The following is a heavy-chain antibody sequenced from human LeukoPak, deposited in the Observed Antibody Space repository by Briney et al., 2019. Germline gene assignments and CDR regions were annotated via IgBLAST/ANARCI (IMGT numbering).Heavy chain of an antibody. Sequence: GGSLRLSCAASGFTFSSYSMNWVRQAPGKGLEWVSSISSSSSYIYYADSVKGRFTISRDNAKNSLYLQMNSLRAEDTAVYYCVRASFQDYYYGMDVWGQGTTVTVSS. CDR2: ISSSSSYI. CDR3: VRASFQDYYYGMDV. D-gene: IGHD2-15*01. J-gene: IGHJ6*02. CDR1: GFTFSSYS. V-gene: IGHV3-21*01.